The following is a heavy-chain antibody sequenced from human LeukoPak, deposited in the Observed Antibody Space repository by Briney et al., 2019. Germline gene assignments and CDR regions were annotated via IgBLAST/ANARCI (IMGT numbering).Heavy chain of an antibody. V-gene: IGHV3-9*01. CDR2: ISWNSGSI. J-gene: IGHJ4*02. D-gene: IGHD3-9*01. CDR1: GFTFDDYA. Sequence: GGSLRLSCAASGFTFDDYAMHWVRQAPGKGLEWVSGISWNSGSIGYADSVKGRFTISRDNAKNSLYLQMNSLRAEDTAVYYCARVTVLRYFDWFDYWGQGTLVTVSS. CDR3: ARVTVLRYFDWFDY.